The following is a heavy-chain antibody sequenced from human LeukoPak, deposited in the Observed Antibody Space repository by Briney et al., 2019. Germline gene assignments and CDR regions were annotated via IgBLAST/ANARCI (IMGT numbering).Heavy chain of an antibody. V-gene: IGHV4-34*01. J-gene: IGHJ4*02. D-gene: IGHD6-6*01. CDR3: ATTSRGSSSY. CDR2: INHSGST. Sequence: PSETLSLTCTVSGGSISSYYWSWIRQPPGKGLEWIGEINHSGSTNYNPSLKSRVTISVDTSKNQFSLKLSSVTAADTAVYYCATTSRGSSSYWGQGTLVTVSS. CDR1: GGSISSYY.